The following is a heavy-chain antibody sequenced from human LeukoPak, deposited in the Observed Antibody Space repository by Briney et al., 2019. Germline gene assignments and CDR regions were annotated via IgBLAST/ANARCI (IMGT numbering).Heavy chain of an antibody. V-gene: IGHV3-21*01. Sequence: PGRSLRLSCAASGFTFSSYGMHWVRQAPGKGLEWVSSISSSSSYIYYVDSVKGRFTISRDNAKNSLYLQMNSLRAEDTAVYYCARDQTAAFDYWGQGTLVTVSS. CDR2: ISSSSSYI. CDR3: ARDQTAAFDY. CDR1: GFTFSSYG. D-gene: IGHD6-13*01. J-gene: IGHJ4*02.